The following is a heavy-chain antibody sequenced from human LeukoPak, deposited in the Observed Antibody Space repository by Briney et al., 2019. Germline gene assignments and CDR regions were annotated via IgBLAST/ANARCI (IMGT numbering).Heavy chain of an antibody. Sequence: GGSLTLSCVASGFTFSNYAMSWVRQTQGTRRELVSAGTGRGGSTYYEDSVKGPFTFSKDNSTNTLFLHMNRLTVEDTAIYYCAKWGDFDILAGYYVSDFWGQGTLVTVSS. CDR2: GTGRGGST. V-gene: IGHV3-23*01. CDR1: GFTFSNYA. D-gene: IGHD3-9*01. CDR3: AKWGDFDILAGYYVSDF. J-gene: IGHJ4*02.